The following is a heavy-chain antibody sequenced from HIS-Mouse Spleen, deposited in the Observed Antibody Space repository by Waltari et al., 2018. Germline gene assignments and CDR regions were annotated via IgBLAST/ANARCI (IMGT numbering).Heavy chain of an antibody. V-gene: IGHV1-24*01. Sequence: QVQLVQSGAEVKKPGAAVKVSCKVSGDTLPELSMHWVRQAPGKGLEWMGGFAPEDGETIYAQKFQGRVTMTEDTSTDTAYMELSSLRSEDTAVYYCATVSGYSGYDAFDIWGQGTMVTVSS. J-gene: IGHJ3*02. CDR1: GDTLPELS. D-gene: IGHD5-12*01. CDR3: ATVSGYSGYDAFDI. CDR2: FAPEDGET.